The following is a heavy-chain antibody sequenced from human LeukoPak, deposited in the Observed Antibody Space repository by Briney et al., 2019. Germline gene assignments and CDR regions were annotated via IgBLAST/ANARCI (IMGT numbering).Heavy chain of an antibody. CDR1: GYTFTSYY. V-gene: IGHV1-2*02. D-gene: IGHD3-22*01. Sequence: ASVTVSFKSSGYTFTSYYMHWVRQAPGQGREWMGWINPNSGGTNYAQKFQGRVTMTRDTSISTAYMDLSSLRSDNTAVYYCARDSSGYYYDWFDHWGQGTLVTVSS. CDR3: ARDSSGYYYDWFDH. CDR2: INPNSGGT. J-gene: IGHJ5*02.